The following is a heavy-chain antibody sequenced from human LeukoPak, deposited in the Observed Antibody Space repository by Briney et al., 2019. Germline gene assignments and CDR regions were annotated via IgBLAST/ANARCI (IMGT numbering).Heavy chain of an antibody. D-gene: IGHD2-2*01. CDR3: ARVRYCSTNRCYDREFDN. CDR1: GGSISNYY. V-gene: IGHV4-59*01. Sequence: SETLSLTCTVSGGSISNYYWSWIRQPPGKGLEWIGYIYYSGNTNYNPSLKSRVTISVDTSKIQFSLKLNSVTAADTAVYYCARVRYCSTNRCYDREFDNWGQGTLVTVSS. J-gene: IGHJ4*02. CDR2: IYYSGNT.